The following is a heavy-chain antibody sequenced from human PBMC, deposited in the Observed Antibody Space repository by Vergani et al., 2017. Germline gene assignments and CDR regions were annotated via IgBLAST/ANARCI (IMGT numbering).Heavy chain of an antibody. V-gene: IGHV3-72*01. CDR2: TRNKANSYTT. CDR3: ARGGYYYYMDV. CDR1: GFTFSDHY. Sequence: EVHLEESGGGLVQPGGSLRLSCAASGFTFSDHYMDWVRQAPGKGLEWVGRTRNKANSYTTEYAASVKGRFTISRDDSKNSLYLQMNSLKTEDTAVYYCARGGYYYYMDVWGKGTTVTVSS. J-gene: IGHJ6*03.